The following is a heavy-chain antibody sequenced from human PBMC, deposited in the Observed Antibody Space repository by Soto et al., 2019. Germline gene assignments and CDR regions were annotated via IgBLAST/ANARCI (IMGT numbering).Heavy chain of an antibody. V-gene: IGHV4-31*03. CDR2: IYYSGST. CDR3: ARDLQYSRLFYGMDV. J-gene: IGHJ6*02. Sequence: PSETLSLTCTVSGGSISSGGYYWSWIRQHPGKGLEWIGYIYYSGSTYYNPSLKSRVTISVDTSKNQFSLKLSSVTAADTALYYCARDLQYSRLFYGMDVWGQGTTVTVSS. CDR1: GGSISSGGYY. D-gene: IGHD6-13*01.